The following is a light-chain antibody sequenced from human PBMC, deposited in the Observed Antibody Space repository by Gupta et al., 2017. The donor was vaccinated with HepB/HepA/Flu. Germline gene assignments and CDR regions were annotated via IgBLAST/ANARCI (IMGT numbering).Light chain of an antibody. V-gene: IGLV1-44*01. CDR1: SSNIGGNT. CDR3: AVWTDIPYGPV. Sequence: QSILTQTPSTSGTPGQRVTISCSGSSSNIGGNTVSWYQQFPGTAPSLLIYNDDQRPSGVPDRFSGSRSGTSASLAISGLRSEDEAEYYCAVWTDIPYGPVFGGGTKVTVL. CDR2: NDD. J-gene: IGLJ2*01.